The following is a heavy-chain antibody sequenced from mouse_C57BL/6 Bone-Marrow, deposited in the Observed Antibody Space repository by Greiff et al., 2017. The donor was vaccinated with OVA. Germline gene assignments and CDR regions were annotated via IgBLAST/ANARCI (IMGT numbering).Heavy chain of an antibody. CDR1: GFNIKDDY. CDR2: IDPENGDT. D-gene: IGHD2-5*01. CDR3: SYSNFSYWYFDV. J-gene: IGHJ1*03. Sequence: VHVKQSGAELVRPGASVKLSCTASGFNIKDDYMHWVKQRPEQGLEWIGWIDPENGDTEYASKFQGKATITADTSSNTAYLQLSSLTSEDTAVYYCSYSNFSYWYFDVWGTGTTVTVSS. V-gene: IGHV14-4*01.